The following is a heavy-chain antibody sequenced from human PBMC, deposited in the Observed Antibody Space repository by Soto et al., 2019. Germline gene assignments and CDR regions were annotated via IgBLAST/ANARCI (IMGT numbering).Heavy chain of an antibody. Sequence: SETLYLTCTVSSGSIYMSGYYWGWIRQPPGRGLEWIGNIDYNGVTYSNPSLKSRVTISRDTSKNQFSLKLTSVTAADTALYYCGKVLVGATGHTDSDSWGPGTLVTVS. CDR1: SGSIYMSGYY. D-gene: IGHD2-15*01. J-gene: IGHJ4*02. CDR2: IDYNGVT. V-gene: IGHV4-39*01. CDR3: GKVLVGATGHTDSDS.